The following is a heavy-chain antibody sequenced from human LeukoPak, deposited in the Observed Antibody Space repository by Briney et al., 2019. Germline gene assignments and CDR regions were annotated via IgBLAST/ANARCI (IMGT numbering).Heavy chain of an antibody. D-gene: IGHD3-3*01. CDR1: GFRFSSHG. Sequence: PGGSLRLSCVASGFRFSSHGMNWVRQAPGKGLEWVSHINANSRNIDYADSVKGRFTISRDNAKNSQYLQMNNLRAEDTAVYYCARDYEYASDIWGQGAMVTVSS. CDR2: INANSRNI. CDR3: ARDYEYASDI. J-gene: IGHJ3*02. V-gene: IGHV3-48*01.